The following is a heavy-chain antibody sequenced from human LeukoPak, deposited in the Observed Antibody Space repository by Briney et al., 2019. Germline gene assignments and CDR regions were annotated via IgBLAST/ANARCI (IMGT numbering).Heavy chain of an antibody. CDR1: RFTFNTYW. CDR2: ISPSGDIT. D-gene: IGHD3-22*01. J-gene: IGHJ4*02. V-gene: IGHV3-23*01. CDR3: AKVLIRVVVIKEARFDY. Sequence: GGSLRLSCAASRFTFNTYWMTWVRQAPGKGLEWVSGISPSGDITYYADSVKGRFTISRDNSKNTLYLQMNSLRAEDTAVYYCAKVLIRVVVIKEARFDYWGQGTLVTVSS.